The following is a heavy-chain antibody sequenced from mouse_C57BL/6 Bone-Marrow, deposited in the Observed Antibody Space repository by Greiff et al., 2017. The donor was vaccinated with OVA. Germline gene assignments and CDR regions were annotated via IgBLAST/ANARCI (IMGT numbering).Heavy chain of an antibody. CDR1: GYAFSSYW. CDR2: IYPGDGDT. Sequence: VQLQQSGAELVKPGASVKISCKASGYAFSSYWMNWVKQRPGKGLEWIGQIYPGDGDTNYNGKFKGKATLTADKSSSTAYMQLSSLTSEDSAVYFCARVRIMITDEYYSDYWGQGTTLTVSS. D-gene: IGHD2-4*01. CDR3: ARVRIMITDEYYSDY. V-gene: IGHV1-80*01. J-gene: IGHJ2*01.